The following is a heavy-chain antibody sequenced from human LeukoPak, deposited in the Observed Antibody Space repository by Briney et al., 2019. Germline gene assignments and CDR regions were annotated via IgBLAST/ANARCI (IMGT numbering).Heavy chain of an antibody. CDR1: GGSISSYY. Sequence: SETLSLTCTVSGGSISSYYWSWIRQPAGKGLEWIGRIYTSGSTNYNPSLKSRVTMSVDTSKKQFSLKLSSVTAADTAVYYCARDSSYWQQQDAFDIWGQGTIVIVSS. CDR3: ARDSSYWQQQDAFDI. J-gene: IGHJ3*02. V-gene: IGHV4-4*07. CDR2: IYTSGST. D-gene: IGHD1-26*01.